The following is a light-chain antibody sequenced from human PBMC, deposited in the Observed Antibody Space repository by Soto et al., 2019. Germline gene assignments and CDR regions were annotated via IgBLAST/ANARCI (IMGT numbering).Light chain of an antibody. CDR3: QQYNSYWT. CDR2: AAS. V-gene: IGKV1-5*01. Sequence: DIQMTQSPSTLSASVGDSVTITCRASQSISTWLAWYQQKPGKAPNILIYAASTLESGVPSRFSGSGSGTEFTLTISSLQPDDFATYYCQQYNSYWTLGQGTKVDIK. J-gene: IGKJ1*01. CDR1: QSISTW.